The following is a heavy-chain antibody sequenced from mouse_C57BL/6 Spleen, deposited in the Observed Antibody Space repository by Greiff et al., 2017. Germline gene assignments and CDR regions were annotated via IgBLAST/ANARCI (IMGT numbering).Heavy chain of an antibody. D-gene: IGHD1-3*01. CDR1: GFNIKDYY. V-gene: IGHV14-2*01. CDR2: IDPEDGET. J-gene: IGHJ4*01. CDR3: ARGEWEAYYYAMDY. Sequence: VQLQQPGAELVKPGASVKLSCTASGFNIKDYYMHWVKQRTEQGLEWIGRIDPEDGETKYAPKFQGKATIPAATSSNTASLQLSSLTSADTAVYDCARGEWEAYYYAMDYWGQGTSVTVSS.